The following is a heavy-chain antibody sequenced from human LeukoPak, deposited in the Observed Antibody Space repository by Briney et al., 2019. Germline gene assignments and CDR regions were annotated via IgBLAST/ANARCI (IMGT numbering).Heavy chain of an antibody. V-gene: IGHV4-39*07. CDR1: GGSISSSSYY. D-gene: IGHD6-6*01. CDR3: ARARYSSSSRYYFDC. Sequence: SETLSLTCTVSGGSISSSSYYWGWIRQPPGKGLEWIGSIYYSGSTYYNPSLKSRVTISVDTPKNQFSLKLSSVTAADTAVYYCARARYSSSSRYYFDCWGQGTLVTVSS. CDR2: IYYSGST. J-gene: IGHJ4*02.